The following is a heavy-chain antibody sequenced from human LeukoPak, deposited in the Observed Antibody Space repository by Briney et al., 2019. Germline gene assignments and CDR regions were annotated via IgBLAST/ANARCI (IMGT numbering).Heavy chain of an antibody. Sequence: SETLSLTCTVPGGSISSYYRSWIRQPPGKGLEWIGYIYYSGSTNYNPSLKSRVTISVDTSKNQFSLKLSSVTAADTAVYYCAREGDGSSAPFDYWGQGTLVTVSS. V-gene: IGHV4-59*01. CDR2: IYYSGST. J-gene: IGHJ4*02. CDR3: AREGDGSSAPFDY. D-gene: IGHD5-24*01. CDR1: GGSISSYY.